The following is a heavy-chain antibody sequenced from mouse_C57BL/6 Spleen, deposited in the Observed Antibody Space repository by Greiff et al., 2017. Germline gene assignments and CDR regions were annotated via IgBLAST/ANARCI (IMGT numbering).Heavy chain of an antibody. CDR1: GYTFTSYW. CDR2: IDPSDSET. D-gene: IGHD1-1*01. Sequence: QVQLQQPGAELVRPGSSVKLSCKASGYTFTSYWMHWVKQRPIQGLEWIGNIDPSDSETHYNQKFKDKDTLTVDKSSSTAYMQLSSLTSEDSAVYYCAIIYYYGSTPLDWGQGTLVTVSA. V-gene: IGHV1-52*01. J-gene: IGHJ3*01. CDR3: AIIYYYGSTPLD.